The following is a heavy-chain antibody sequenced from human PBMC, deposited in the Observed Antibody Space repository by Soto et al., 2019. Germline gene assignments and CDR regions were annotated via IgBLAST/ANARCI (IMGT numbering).Heavy chain of an antibody. D-gene: IGHD3-22*01. Sequence: LEPLRLSWTVSGGTIRSVSGCWIRKQQPPGKRLELIGFIDYSGSTNHNPSLKSRVTISIDTSKNQFSLKLKSVTAADTAVYYCAMLGYHSSHYFSTGSAPWGKGTLVPAS. V-gene: IGHV4-61*01. J-gene: IGHJ5*02. CDR3: AMLGYHSSHYFSTGSAP. CDR2: IDYSGST. CDR1: GGTIRSVSGC.